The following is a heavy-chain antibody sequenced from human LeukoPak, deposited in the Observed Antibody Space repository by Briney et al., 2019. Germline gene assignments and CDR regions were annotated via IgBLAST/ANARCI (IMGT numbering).Heavy chain of an antibody. CDR3: AAGRDTVMVEPPFDY. CDR2: VDPEDGET. Sequence: ASVKVSCKASGYTFTDYYMHWVQQAPGKGLEWMGRVDPEDGETIYAEKFQGRVTITADTSADTASMELSSLRSEDTAVYYCAAGRDTVMVEPPFDYWGQGTLVTVSS. V-gene: IGHV1-69-2*01. J-gene: IGHJ4*02. D-gene: IGHD5-18*01. CDR1: GYTFTDYY.